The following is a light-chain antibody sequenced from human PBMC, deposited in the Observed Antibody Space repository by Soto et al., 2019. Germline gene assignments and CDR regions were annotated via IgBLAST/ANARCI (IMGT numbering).Light chain of an antibody. V-gene: IGLV1-40*01. Sequence: QSVLSQPPSVSGAPGQRVTISCTGSSSNIGEGSDVHWYRQVPGRVPKLLIYDDSNLPSGVPGRFSGSKSGTSASLAITELQAEDEADYDCQSYDTSLTGYVFGTGTK. CDR1: SSNIGEGSD. J-gene: IGLJ1*01. CDR2: DDS. CDR3: QSYDTSLTGYV.